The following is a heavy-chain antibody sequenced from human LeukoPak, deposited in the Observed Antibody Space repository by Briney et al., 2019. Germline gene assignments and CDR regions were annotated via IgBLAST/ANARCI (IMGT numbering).Heavy chain of an antibody. CDR3: ARHAVVVAEYFDL. CDR2: IYYSGST. Sequence: SETLSLTCTASGGSISSSSYYWGWIRQPPGKGLEWIGSIYYSGSTYYNPSLKSRVTISVDTSKNQFSLKLSSVTAADTAVYYCARHAVVVAEYFDLWGRGTLVTVSS. V-gene: IGHV4-39*01. J-gene: IGHJ2*01. D-gene: IGHD2-15*01. CDR1: GGSISSSSYY.